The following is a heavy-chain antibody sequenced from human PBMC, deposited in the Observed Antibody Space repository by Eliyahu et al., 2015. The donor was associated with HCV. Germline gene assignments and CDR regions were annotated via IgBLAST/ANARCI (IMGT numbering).Heavy chain of an antibody. CDR2: IHYSGST. J-gene: IGHJ5*02. D-gene: IGHD6-19*01. CDR1: GGSXPTSX. V-gene: IGHV4-59*01. CDR3: ASGGGGIAVAGTGGWFDP. Sequence: QVQLQESGPGLVKPSETLSLTCTFXGGSXPTSXWSWXRXPPGKGLEWIGYIHYSGSTNYNPSLKSRVTISVDTSKNQFSLNLTSVTAADTAVYYCASGGGGIAVAGTGGWFDPWGQGTLVTVSS.